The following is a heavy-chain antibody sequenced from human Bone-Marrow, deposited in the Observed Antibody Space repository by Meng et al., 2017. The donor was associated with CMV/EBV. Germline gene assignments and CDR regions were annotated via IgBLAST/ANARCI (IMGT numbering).Heavy chain of an antibody. CDR3: ARDRNEIGWRASYYYGMDV. J-gene: IGHJ6*02. Sequence: SETLSLTCTVSGGSVSSGSYYWSWIRQPPGKGLEWIGYIYYSGSTNYNPSLKSRVTISVDTSKNQFSLKLSSVTAADTAVYYCARDRNEIGWRASYYYGMDVWGRGTTVTVSS. CDR1: GGSVSSGSYY. D-gene: IGHD3-3*01. CDR2: IYYSGST. V-gene: IGHV4-61*01.